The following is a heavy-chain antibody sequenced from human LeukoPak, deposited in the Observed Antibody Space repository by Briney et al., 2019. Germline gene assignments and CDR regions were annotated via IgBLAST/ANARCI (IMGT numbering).Heavy chain of an antibody. D-gene: IGHD5-18*01. V-gene: IGHV1-2*06. Sequence: ASVKVSCKASGYTFTGYDMHWVRQAPGQGLEWMGRINPNSGGTNYAQKFQGRVTMTRDTSISTAYMELSRLRSDDTAVYYCARVVDTAMVTMVDWGQGTLVTVSS. CDR1: GYTFTGYD. CDR3: ARVVDTAMVTMVD. CDR2: INPNSGGT. J-gene: IGHJ4*02.